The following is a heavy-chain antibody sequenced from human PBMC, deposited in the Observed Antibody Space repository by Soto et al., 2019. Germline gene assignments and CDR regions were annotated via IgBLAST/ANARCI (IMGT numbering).Heavy chain of an antibody. Sequence: PSETLSLTCAFYGWSFSGYYWSWIRQPPGKGLEWIGEINHSGSTNYNPSLKTRVTISLDKSKSQFSLKLNSVTAADSAVYFCARLEGLATISYYFDFWGQGALVTVSS. D-gene: IGHD3-9*01. V-gene: IGHV4-34*01. J-gene: IGHJ4*02. CDR1: GWSFSGYY. CDR3: ARLEGLATISYYFDF. CDR2: INHSGST.